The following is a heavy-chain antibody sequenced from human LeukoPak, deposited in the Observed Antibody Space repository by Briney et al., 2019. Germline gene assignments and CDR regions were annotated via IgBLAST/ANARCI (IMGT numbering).Heavy chain of an antibody. V-gene: IGHV3-7*01. Sequence: PGGSLSLSCAASGFTFSSYWMSWVRQAPGKGLEWVTNIKQDGSEKYYVDSVKGRFTISRDNAKNSLYLQMNSLRAEDTAVYYCARSGTIYPDFDYWGQGTLVTVSS. CDR1: GFTFSSYW. CDR3: ARSGTIYPDFDY. D-gene: IGHD1-1*01. CDR2: IKQDGSEK. J-gene: IGHJ4*02.